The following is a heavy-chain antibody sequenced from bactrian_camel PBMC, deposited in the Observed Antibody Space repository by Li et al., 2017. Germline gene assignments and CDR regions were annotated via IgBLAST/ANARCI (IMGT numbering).Heavy chain of an antibody. V-gene: IGHV3S1*01. CDR1: GDTYSSRC. CDR2: IDTAGTG. D-gene: IGHD1*01. CDR3: AAGLDPNY. Sequence: HVQLVESGGGSVQAGGSLRLSCAASGDTYSSRCMAWFRQAPGKEREGVAAIDTAGTGSYTDSVKGRFTISKDNARNTLYLQMNGLKPEDSAVYYCAAGLDPNYWGQGTQVTVS. J-gene: IGHJ4*01.